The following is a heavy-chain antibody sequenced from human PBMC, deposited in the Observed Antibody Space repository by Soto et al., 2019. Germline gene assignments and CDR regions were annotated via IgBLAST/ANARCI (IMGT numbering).Heavy chain of an antibody. CDR1: GFTFSSYS. D-gene: IGHD2-2*01. CDR3: ARDEFSCSSTSCYYYYYMDV. CDR2: ISSSSSYI. Sequence: GGSLRLSCAASGFTFSSYSMNWVRQAPGKGLEWVSSISSSSSYIYYADSVKGRFTISRDNAKNSLYLQMNSLRAEDTAVYYCARDEFSCSSTSCYYYYYMDVWGKGTTVTVSS. V-gene: IGHV3-21*01. J-gene: IGHJ6*03.